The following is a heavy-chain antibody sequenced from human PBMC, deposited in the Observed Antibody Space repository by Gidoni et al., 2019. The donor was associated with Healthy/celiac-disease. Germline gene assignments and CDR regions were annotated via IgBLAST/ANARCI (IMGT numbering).Heavy chain of an antibody. D-gene: IGHD1-26*01. J-gene: IGHJ4*02. CDR3: ARAPAWELLYYFDY. Sequence: EVQLVESGGGMVKPGGSLRRSCAASGFTFRSYSMNWVRQAPGKGLECVSSISSSSSYIYYADSVKGRFTISRDNAKNSLYLLMNSLSAADTAVYYCARAPAWELLYYFDYWGQGTLVTVSS. CDR2: ISSSSSYI. V-gene: IGHV3-21*01. CDR1: GFTFRSYS.